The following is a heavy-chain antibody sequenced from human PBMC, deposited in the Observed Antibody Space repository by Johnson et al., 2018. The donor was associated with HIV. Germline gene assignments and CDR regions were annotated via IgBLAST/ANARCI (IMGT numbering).Heavy chain of an antibody. CDR3: ARDPQQWLDVGAFDI. J-gene: IGHJ3*02. CDR2: IKQDGSEK. CDR1: GFTVSSNY. D-gene: IGHD6-19*01. Sequence: EQLVESGGGLVQPGGSLRLSCAASGFTVSSNYMSWLRQAPGKGLEWVANIKQDGSEKYYVDSVKGRFTISRDNAKNSLFLEMNSLRAEDPAVYYCARDPQQWLDVGAFDIWGQGTMVTVSS. V-gene: IGHV3-7*03.